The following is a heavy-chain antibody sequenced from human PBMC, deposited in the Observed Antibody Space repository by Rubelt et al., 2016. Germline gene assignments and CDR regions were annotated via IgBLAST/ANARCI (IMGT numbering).Heavy chain of an antibody. V-gene: IGHV3-66*01. CDR2: IYSGGST. CDR1: GSSFSTSW. J-gene: IGHJ4*02. CDR3: ARNWGFDY. Sequence: EVQLVESGGGLVQPGGSLRLSCAASGSSFSTSWMHWVRQVPGKGLEWVSVIYSGGSTYYADSRKGRFAISRDNSKNKLYLQMNSLRAEDTAVYYCARNWGFDYWGQGTLVTVSS. D-gene: IGHD7-27*01.